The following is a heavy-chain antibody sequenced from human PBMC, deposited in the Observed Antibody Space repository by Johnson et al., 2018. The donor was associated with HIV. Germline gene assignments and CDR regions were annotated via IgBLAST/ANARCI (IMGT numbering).Heavy chain of an antibody. D-gene: IGHD1-26*01. CDR2: IGTAGDT. Sequence: VQLVESGGGVVQPGRSLRLSCAASGFTFSSYDMHWVRQATGKGLEWVSAIGTAGDTYYPDSVKGRFTISRDNSKNTLYLQMNSLRAEDTAVYYCARVKGATNALDIWGPGTLVTVSS. V-gene: IGHV3-13*01. J-gene: IGHJ3*02. CDR3: ARVKGATNALDI. CDR1: GFTFSSYD.